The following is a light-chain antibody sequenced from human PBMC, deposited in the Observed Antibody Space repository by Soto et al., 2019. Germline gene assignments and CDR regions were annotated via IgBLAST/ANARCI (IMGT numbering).Light chain of an antibody. V-gene: IGLV1-40*01. CDR1: SSNIGAGYD. Sequence: QSVLTQPPSVSGAPGQRVTISCTGSSSNIGAGYDVHWYQQLPGTAPKLLICANTNRPSGVPDRFSASKSGTSASLAITGLQAEDEADYYCQSYESSLSGWIFGGGTKLTVL. CDR2: ANT. J-gene: IGLJ2*01. CDR3: QSYESSLSGWI.